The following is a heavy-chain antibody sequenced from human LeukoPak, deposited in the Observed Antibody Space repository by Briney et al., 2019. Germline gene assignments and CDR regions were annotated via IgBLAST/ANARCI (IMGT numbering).Heavy chain of an antibody. CDR2: IWYDGSNK. J-gene: IGHJ4*02. CDR3: ARDGGDFDY. D-gene: IGHD2-21*01. V-gene: IGHV3-33*01. Sequence: PGRSLRLSCAASGFTFSSYGMHWVRQAPGKGLEWVAVIWYDGSNKYYADSVKGRFTISRGNAKNSLYLQMNSLRAEDTAVYYCARDGGDFDYWGQGTLVTVSS. CDR1: GFTFSSYG.